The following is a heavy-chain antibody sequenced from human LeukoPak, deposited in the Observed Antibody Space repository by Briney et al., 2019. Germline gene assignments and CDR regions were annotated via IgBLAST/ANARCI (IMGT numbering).Heavy chain of an antibody. CDR3: TTDEDWNYARKDV. CDR1: GFTFNYAW. D-gene: IGHD1-7*01. J-gene: IGHJ6*02. CDR2: TVSEIDGGTT. Sequence: GGSLRLSCAASGFTFNYAWMSWVRQVPGKGLEWVGQTVSEIDGGTTDYATPVKGRFTISRDDSKSTLYLQMNSLKIEDIAVYYCTTDEDWNYARKDVWGQGATVIVSS. V-gene: IGHV3-15*04.